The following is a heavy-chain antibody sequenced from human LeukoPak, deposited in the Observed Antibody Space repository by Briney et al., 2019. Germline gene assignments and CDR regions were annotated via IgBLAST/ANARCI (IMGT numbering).Heavy chain of an antibody. CDR2: IKQDGSEN. V-gene: IGHV3-7*01. CDR1: GFTFSSYW. D-gene: IGHD3-10*01. J-gene: IGHJ6*03. Sequence: PGGSLRLSCAASGFTFSSYWMSWVRQAPGKGLEWVANIKQDGSENYNVDSVKGRFTISRDNAKNSLYLQMTSLRAEDTAVYYCARDHGIRAVYYYYYMDVWGKGTTVTVSS. CDR3: ARDHGIRAVYYYYYMDV.